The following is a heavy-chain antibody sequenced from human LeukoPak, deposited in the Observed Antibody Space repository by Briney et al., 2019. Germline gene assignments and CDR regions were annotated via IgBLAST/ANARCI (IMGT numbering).Heavy chain of an antibody. CDR3: ARDWEATVSFLDY. CDR1: GFTFSIYS. CDR2: ISSSSSYI. D-gene: IGHD4-17*01. J-gene: IGHJ4*02. Sequence: GGSLRLSCAASGFTFSIYSMNWVRQAPGKGLEWVSSISSSSSYIYYADSVKGRFTISRDNAKNSLYLQMNSLRAEDTDVYYCARDWEATVSFLDYWGQGTLVTVSS. V-gene: IGHV3-21*01.